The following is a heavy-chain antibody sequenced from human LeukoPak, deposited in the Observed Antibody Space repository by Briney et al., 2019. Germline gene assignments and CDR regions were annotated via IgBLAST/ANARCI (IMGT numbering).Heavy chain of an antibody. J-gene: IGHJ5*02. D-gene: IGHD3-22*01. CDR2: IRSKANSYAT. V-gene: IGHV3-73*01. CDR1: GFTFSGSA. CDR3: TRLEDYYDSSVS. Sequence: GGSLKLSCAASGFTFSGSAMHWVRQASGKGLEWVGRIRSKANSYATAYAASVKGRFTISRDDPKNTAYLQMNSLKTEDTAVYYCTRLEDYYDSSVSWGQGTLVTVSS.